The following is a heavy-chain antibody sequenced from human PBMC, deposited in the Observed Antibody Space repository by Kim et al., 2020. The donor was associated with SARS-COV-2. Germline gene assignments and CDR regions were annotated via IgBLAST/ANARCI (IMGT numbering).Heavy chain of an antibody. CDR3: ARARATSITIFGVVIVHNFDY. Sequence: SETLSLTCTVSGGSISIGDYYWSWIRQPPWKGLEWIGYIYYSGSTYYNPSLKSRVTISVDTSKNQFSLKLSSVTAADTAVYYCARARATSITIFGVVIVHNFDYWGQGTLVTVSS. D-gene: IGHD3-3*01. CDR2: IYYSGST. V-gene: IGHV4-30-4*01. CDR1: GGSISIGDYY. J-gene: IGHJ4*02.